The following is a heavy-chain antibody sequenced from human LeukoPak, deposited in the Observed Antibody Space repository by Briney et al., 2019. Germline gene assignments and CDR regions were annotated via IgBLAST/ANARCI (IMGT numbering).Heavy chain of an antibody. V-gene: IGHV3-23*01. J-gene: IGHJ4*02. CDR3: AKYSSSWYERDYFDY. CDR2: ISGSGGST. Sequence: GGSLRLSCAASGFTFSSYSMNWVRQAPGKGLEWVSAISGSGGSTYYADSVKGRFTISRDNSKNTLYLQMNSLRAEDTAVYYCAKYSSSWYERDYFDYWGQGTLVTVSS. D-gene: IGHD6-13*01. CDR1: GFTFSSYS.